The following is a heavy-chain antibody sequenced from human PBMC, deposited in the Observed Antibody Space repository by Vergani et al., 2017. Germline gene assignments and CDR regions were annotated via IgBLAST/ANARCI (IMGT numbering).Heavy chain of an antibody. J-gene: IGHJ4*02. V-gene: IGHV1-46*03. Sequence: QVQLVQSGAEVKKPGASVKVSCKVSGYTLTELSMHWVRQAPGKGLEWMGIINPSGGSTSYAQKFQGRVTMTRDTSTSTVYMELSSLRSEDTAVYYCARRNYDSSGLFDYWGQGTLVTVSS. CDR3: ARRNYDSSGLFDY. D-gene: IGHD3-22*01. CDR2: INPSGGST. CDR1: GYTLTELS.